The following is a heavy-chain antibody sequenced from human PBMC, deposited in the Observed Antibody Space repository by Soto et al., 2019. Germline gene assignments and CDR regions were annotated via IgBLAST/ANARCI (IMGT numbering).Heavy chain of an antibody. V-gene: IGHV3-48*03. D-gene: IGHD3-3*01. Sequence: PSETLSLTCKVSGAPISSGDYYWSWVRQGPGKGLEWVSYISSTGNTIYYADSVKGRFTISRDNAKNSLYLQMRSLSAGDTALYYCARSLGVHDAFDIWGQGTMVTVSS. CDR3: ARSLGVHDAFDI. CDR2: ISSTGNTI. CDR1: GAPISSGDYY. J-gene: IGHJ3*02.